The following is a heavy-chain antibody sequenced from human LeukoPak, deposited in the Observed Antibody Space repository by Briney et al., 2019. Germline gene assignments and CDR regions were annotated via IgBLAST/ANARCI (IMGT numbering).Heavy chain of an antibody. J-gene: IGHJ4*02. CDR3: TTKLGIVGGRAQRGNDY. Sequence: GGSLRLSCAASGFTFSNAWMSWVRQAPGKGLEWVGRIKSKTDGGTTDYAAPVKGRFTISRDDSKNTLYLQMNSLKTEDTAVYYCTTKLGIVGGRAQRGNDYWGQGTLVTVSS. D-gene: IGHD1-26*01. CDR2: IKSKTDGGTT. V-gene: IGHV3-15*01. CDR1: GFTFSNAW.